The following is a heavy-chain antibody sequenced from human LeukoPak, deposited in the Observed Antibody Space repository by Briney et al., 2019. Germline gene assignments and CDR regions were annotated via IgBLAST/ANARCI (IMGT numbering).Heavy chain of an antibody. V-gene: IGHV1-2*02. J-gene: IGHJ4*02. D-gene: IGHD6-19*01. CDR3: ARGATHRSSGWYRY. CDR1: GYTFTNYP. Sequence: GASVKVSCKASGYTFTNYPMNGVGQPPGQGLEGMGIINPSGGTTNYAQKFQGRVTMTRDTSISTAYMELSRLRSDDTAVYYCARGATHRSSGWYRYWGQGTLVTVSS. CDR2: INPSGGTT.